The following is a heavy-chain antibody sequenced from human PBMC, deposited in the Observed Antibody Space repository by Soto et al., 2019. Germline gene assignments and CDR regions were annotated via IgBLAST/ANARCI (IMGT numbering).Heavy chain of an antibody. J-gene: IGHJ6*02. V-gene: IGHV3-30-3*01. CDR2: ISYDGSNK. CDR1: GFTFSSYA. D-gene: IGHD6-6*01. Sequence: GGSLRLSCAASGFTFSSYAMHWVRQAPGKGLEWVAVISYDGSNKYYADSVKGRFTISRDNSKNTLYLQMNSLRAEDTAVYYCARQGQLVPGGWDYYYGMDVWGQGTTVTRLL. CDR3: ARQGQLVPGGWDYYYGMDV.